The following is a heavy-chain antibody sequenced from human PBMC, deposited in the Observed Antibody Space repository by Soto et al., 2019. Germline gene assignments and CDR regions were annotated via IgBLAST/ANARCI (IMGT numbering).Heavy chain of an antibody. J-gene: IGHJ1*01. Sequence: PGGSLRLSCAASGFTFDDYAMHWVRQAPGKGLEWVSGISWNSGSIGYADSVKGRFTISRDNAKNSLYLQMNSLRAEDTALYYCAKDIGSSWYVSRHFQHWGQGTLVTVSS. CDR2: ISWNSGSI. D-gene: IGHD6-13*01. CDR1: GFTFDDYA. V-gene: IGHV3-9*01. CDR3: AKDIGSSWYVSRHFQH.